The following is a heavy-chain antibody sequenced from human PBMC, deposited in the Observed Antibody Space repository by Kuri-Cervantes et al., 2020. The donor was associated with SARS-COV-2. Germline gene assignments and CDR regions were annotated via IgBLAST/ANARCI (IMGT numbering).Heavy chain of an antibody. Sequence: SVKVSCKASGGTFSSYAISWVRQAPGQGLEWMGGIIPIFGTANYAQKFQGRVTVTRDTSASTAYMELSSLRSEDTAVYYCARGPGGGAIFDYWGQGTLVTVSS. D-gene: IGHD3-10*01. CDR1: GGTFSSYA. CDR2: IIPIFGTA. J-gene: IGHJ4*02. CDR3: ARGPGGGAIFDY. V-gene: IGHV1-69*05.